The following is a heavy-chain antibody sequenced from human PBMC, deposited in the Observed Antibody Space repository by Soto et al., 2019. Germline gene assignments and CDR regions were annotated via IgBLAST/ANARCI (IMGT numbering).Heavy chain of an antibody. J-gene: IGHJ4*02. V-gene: IGHV1-46*01. D-gene: IGHD1-26*01. CDR1: GYTFTSYY. CDR3: ARNSGSYGTFDY. Sequence: QVQLVQSGAEVKKPGASVKVSCKASGYTFTSYYMHWVRQAPGQGLEWMGIINPSGGSTSYAQKFQGRVTMTRDTSTSTGYMELRSMSSEDTAVYYCARNSGSYGTFDYWGQGTLVTVSS. CDR2: INPSGGST.